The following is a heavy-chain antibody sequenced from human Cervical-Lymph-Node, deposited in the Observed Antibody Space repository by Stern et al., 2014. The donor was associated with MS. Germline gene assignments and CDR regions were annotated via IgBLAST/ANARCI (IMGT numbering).Heavy chain of an antibody. D-gene: IGHD6-13*01. CDR2: IWYDGINK. Sequence: VQLEESGGGVVQPGRSLRLSCAASGFTFSSYGMHWVRQAPGKGLEWVAVIWYDGINKYYADSVKGRFTISRDNAKNTLYLQMNSLRAEDTAVYYCARSSSPSPYYYYGMDVWGQGTTVTVSS. CDR1: GFTFSSYG. V-gene: IGHV3-33*01. CDR3: ARSSSPSPYYYYGMDV. J-gene: IGHJ6*02.